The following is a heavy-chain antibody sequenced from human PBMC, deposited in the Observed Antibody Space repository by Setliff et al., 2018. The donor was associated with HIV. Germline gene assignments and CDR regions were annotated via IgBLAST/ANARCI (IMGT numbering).Heavy chain of an antibody. CDR1: GGTFSSYA. J-gene: IGHJ4*02. Sequence: SVKVSCKASGGTFSSYALSWVRQAPGQGLEWMGRIIPFFGTLNYARKFQGRLTITADKSTSTAYMEMSSLRSEDTAVYYCANLVIIKSYFDYWGQGTLVTVAS. CDR2: IIPFFGTL. V-gene: IGHV1-69*06. CDR3: ANLVIIKSYFDY. D-gene: IGHD3-10*01.